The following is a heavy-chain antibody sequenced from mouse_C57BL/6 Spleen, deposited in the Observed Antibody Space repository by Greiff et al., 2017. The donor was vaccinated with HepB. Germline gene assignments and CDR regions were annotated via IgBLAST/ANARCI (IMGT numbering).Heavy chain of an antibody. D-gene: IGHD2-5*01. CDR1: GYTFTSYW. CDR2: IHPNSGST. J-gene: IGHJ1*03. V-gene: IGHV1-64*01. CDR3: ARGEYSNWYFDV. Sequence: QVQLKQPGAELVKPGASVKLSCKASGYTFTSYWMHWVKQRPGQGLEWIGMIHPNSGSTNYNEKFKSKATLTVDKSSSTAYMQLSSLTSEDSAVYYCARGEYSNWYFDVWGTGTTVTVSS.